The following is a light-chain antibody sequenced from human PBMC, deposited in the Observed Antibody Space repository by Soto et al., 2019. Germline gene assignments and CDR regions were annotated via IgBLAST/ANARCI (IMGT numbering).Light chain of an antibody. CDR3: QQRSNWSIT. CDR1: QSVSSY. V-gene: IGKV3-11*01. Sequence: EIVLTQSPATLSLSPGERATLSCRASQSVSSYLAWYQQKPGQAPRLLIYDASNRATGIPARFSGSGSGTDFTLTICSLESEDFAVYYCQQRSNWSITFGQGTRLEIK. J-gene: IGKJ5*01. CDR2: DAS.